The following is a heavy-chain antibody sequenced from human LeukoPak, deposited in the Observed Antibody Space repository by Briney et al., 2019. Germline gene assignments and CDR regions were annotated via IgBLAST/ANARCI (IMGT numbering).Heavy chain of an antibody. CDR1: GGSISSYY. CDR2: ISYSGST. V-gene: IGHV4-59*01. D-gene: IGHD6-6*01. CDR3: ARDGCGSSSCLDY. Sequence: PSETLSLTCTVSGGSISSYYWSWIRQPPGKGLEWIGYISYSGSTNYNPSLKSRVTISVDTSKNQFSLKLSSVTAADTAVYYCARDGCGSSSCLDYWGQGTLVTVSS. J-gene: IGHJ4*02.